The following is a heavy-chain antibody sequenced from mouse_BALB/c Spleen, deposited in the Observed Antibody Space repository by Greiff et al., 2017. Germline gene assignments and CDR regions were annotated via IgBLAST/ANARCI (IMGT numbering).Heavy chain of an antibody. V-gene: IGHV2-6-7*01. J-gene: IGHJ4*01. CDR3: ARAYYGNYAMDY. CDR1: GFSLTGDG. D-gene: IGHD2-10*01. CDR2: IRGDGST. Sequence: VKLMESGPGLVAPSQSLSITCTVSGFSLTGDGVNRVRQPPGKDLEWLGKIRGDGSTDYNSALKSRLSISKDNSKSQVFLKMNSLQTDDTARYYCARAYYGNYAMDYWGQGTSVTVSS.